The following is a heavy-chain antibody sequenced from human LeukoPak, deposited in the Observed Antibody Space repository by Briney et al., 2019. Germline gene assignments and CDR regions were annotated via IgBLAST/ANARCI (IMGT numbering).Heavy chain of an antibody. J-gene: IGHJ4*02. CDR2: MYYSGST. D-gene: IGHD3-22*01. CDR3: ARDHRRDYYDSSGYKPLDY. Sequence: SETLSLTCTVSGGSISSSSYYWGWIRQPPGKGLEWIGSMYYSGSTYYNPSLKSRVTISVDTSKNQFSLKLSSVTAADTAVYYCARDHRRDYYDSSGYKPLDYWGQGTLVTVSS. CDR1: GGSISSSSYY. V-gene: IGHV4-39*07.